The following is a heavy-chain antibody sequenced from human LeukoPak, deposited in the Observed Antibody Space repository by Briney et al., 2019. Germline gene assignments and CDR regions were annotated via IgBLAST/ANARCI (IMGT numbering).Heavy chain of an antibody. CDR3: AHNGLYH. Sequence: SGPTLVNPTQTLTLTCTFSGFSLSTSGVGVAWMRQSPGQAPEWLAVTYWNDDQRYSPSLKSRLTITKDISKNQVVLTMTNMDPADTATYNCAHNGLYHWGQGTLVTVSS. V-gene: IGHV2-5*01. D-gene: IGHD2-2*03. J-gene: IGHJ5*02. CDR2: TYWNDDQ. CDR1: GFSLSTSGVG.